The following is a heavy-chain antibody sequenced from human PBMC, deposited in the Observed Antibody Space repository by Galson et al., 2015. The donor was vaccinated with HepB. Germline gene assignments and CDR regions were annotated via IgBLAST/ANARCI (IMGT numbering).Heavy chain of an antibody. Sequence: SLRLSCAASGFTFSAHNMHWVRQAPVKGLEWLAIISPDGSTTIYADSVKGQFTISRDNSKNSLFPQVDGLRPEDTAMCYCARDFGWNFDLWGQGTLVTVSS. CDR1: GFTFSAHN. D-gene: IGHD3-9*01. V-gene: IGHV3-30-3*01. J-gene: IGHJ4*02. CDR3: ARDFGWNFDL. CDR2: ISPDGSTT.